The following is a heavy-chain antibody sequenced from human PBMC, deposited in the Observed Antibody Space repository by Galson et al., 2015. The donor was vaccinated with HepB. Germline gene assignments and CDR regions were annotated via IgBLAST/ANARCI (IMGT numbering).Heavy chain of an antibody. J-gene: IGHJ3*02. Sequence: SLRLSCAASGFTFSSYSMNWVRQAPGKGLEWVSYISSSSSTIHYADSVKGRFTISRDNAKNSLYLQMNSLRAEDTAVYYCEVLVVAATERAFDIWGQGTMVTVSS. D-gene: IGHD2-15*01. CDR3: EVLVVAATERAFDI. CDR2: ISSSSSTI. V-gene: IGHV3-48*01. CDR1: GFTFSSYS.